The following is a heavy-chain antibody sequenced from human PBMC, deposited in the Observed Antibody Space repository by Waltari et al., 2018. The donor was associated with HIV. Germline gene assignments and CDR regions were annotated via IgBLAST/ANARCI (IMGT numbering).Heavy chain of an antibody. CDR3: AREDLLYCGGDCYPGDD. D-gene: IGHD2-21*02. V-gene: IGHV3-33*01. CDR2: MRDEESYT. CDR1: GFTFSSYG. Sequence: QVQLVESGGGVVQPGRSLRLSCAASGFTFSSYGMHWVRQAPGKGGGGGAVMRDEESYTYDADSVKGRFTIPIDNSRNTLYLKMNSRRAEDTAVYYCAREDLLYCGGDCYPGDDWGQGTLVTVSS. J-gene: IGHJ4*02.